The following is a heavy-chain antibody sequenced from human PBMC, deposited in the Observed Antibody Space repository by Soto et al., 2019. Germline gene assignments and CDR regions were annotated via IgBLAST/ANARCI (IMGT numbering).Heavy chain of an antibody. CDR2: IYHSGNT. CDR3: ARDSRHGCSSTDCYMS. V-gene: IGHV4-4*02. D-gene: IGHD2-2*01. CDR1: GDSISSGAW. J-gene: IGHJ5*02. Sequence: SETLSLTCAVSGDSISSGAWWSWVRQSPGKGLQWIGEIYHSGNTRNNPSLKSRVTMSVDKSNNQFSLNLMSVTAADTATYYCARDSRHGCSSTDCYMSWGRGILVTVSS.